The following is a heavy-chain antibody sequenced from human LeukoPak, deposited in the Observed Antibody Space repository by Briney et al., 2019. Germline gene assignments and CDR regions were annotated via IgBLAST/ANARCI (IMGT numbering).Heavy chain of an antibody. CDR1: GGSISSGGYS. J-gene: IGHJ3*02. Sequence: PSETLSLTCAVSGGSISSGGYSWSWIRQPPGKGLEWIGYIYHSGSTYYNPSLKSRVTISVDRSKNQFSLKLSSVTAADTAVYYCARGDDFSVAFDIWGQGTMVTVSS. V-gene: IGHV4-30-2*01. CDR3: ARGDDFSVAFDI. D-gene: IGHD1-1*01. CDR2: IYHSGST.